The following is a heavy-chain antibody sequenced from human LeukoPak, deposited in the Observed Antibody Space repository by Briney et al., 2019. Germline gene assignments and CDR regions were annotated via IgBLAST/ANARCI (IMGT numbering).Heavy chain of an antibody. CDR1: GFTFSSYG. V-gene: IGHV3-30*18. CDR2: ISYDGSNK. D-gene: IGHD1-26*01. Sequence: PGRSLRLSCAASGFTFSSYGMHWVRQAPGKGLEWVAVISYDGSNKYYADSVKGRFTISRDSSKNTLYLQMNSLRAEDTAVYYCAKEVGRLAIVGATGGYFDYWGQGTLVTVSS. CDR3: AKEVGRLAIVGATGGYFDY. J-gene: IGHJ4*02.